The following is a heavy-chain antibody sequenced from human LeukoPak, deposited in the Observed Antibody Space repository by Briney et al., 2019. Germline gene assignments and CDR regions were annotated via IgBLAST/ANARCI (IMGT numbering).Heavy chain of an antibody. CDR3: VRYLSYGSGSYYFDS. J-gene: IGHJ4*02. D-gene: IGHD3-10*01. CDR1: GGSISSSSYY. CDR2: IYYSGST. V-gene: IGHV4-39*07. Sequence: SETLSLTCTVSGGSISSSSYYWGWIRQPPGKGLEWIGSIYYSGSTYYNPSLKSRVTISVDTSKNQFSLKLSSVTAADTAVYYCVRYLSYGSGSYYFDSWGQGTLVTVSS.